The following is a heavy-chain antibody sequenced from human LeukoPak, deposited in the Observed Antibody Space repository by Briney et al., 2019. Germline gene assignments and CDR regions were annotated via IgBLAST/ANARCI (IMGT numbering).Heavy chain of an antibody. CDR2: ISGSGTYT. CDR1: GLTFSGYA. CDR3: AKVGITMVRGVIDY. Sequence: GGSLRLSCAVSGLTFSGYALSWVRQAPGKGLEWVSTISGSGTYTYYTDSVKGRFTISRDNSKNTLYLQMNSLRAEDTAVYYCAKVGITMVRGVIDYWGQGTLVTVSS. J-gene: IGHJ4*02. V-gene: IGHV3-23*01. D-gene: IGHD3-10*01.